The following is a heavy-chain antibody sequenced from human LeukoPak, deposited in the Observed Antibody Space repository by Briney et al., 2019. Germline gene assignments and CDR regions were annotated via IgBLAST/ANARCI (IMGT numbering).Heavy chain of an antibody. CDR2: IIPIFGTA. J-gene: IGHJ4*02. Sequence: GASVKVSCKASGGTFSSYAISWVRQAPGQGLEWMGGIIPIFGTANYAQKFQGRVTITADESTSTAYMELSSLRSEDTAVYYCAREENYGGNPLDYWGQGTLVTVSS. CDR1: GGTFSSYA. CDR3: AREENYGGNPLDY. V-gene: IGHV1-69*13. D-gene: IGHD4-23*01.